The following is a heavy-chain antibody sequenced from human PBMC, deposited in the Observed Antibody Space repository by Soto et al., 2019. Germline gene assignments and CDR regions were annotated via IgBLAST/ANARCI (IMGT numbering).Heavy chain of an antibody. J-gene: IGHJ6*03. Sequence: VQLAQSGAEVKKPGASVKVSCKTSGDSFNDYYIHWVRQAPGQGLEWIGWINPNGGATKYAQKCQGRVTVTRDTSIMTVYMELSSLRSDDTAVYYCARESGGATATLDYYYFYMDVWGKGTTVTVSS. V-gene: IGHV1-2*02. CDR1: GDSFNDYY. CDR3: ARESGGATATLDYYYFYMDV. D-gene: IGHD5-12*01. CDR2: INPNGGAT.